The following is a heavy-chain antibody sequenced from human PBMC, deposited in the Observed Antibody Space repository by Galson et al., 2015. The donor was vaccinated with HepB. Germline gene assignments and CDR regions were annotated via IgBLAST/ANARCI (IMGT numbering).Heavy chain of an antibody. CDR3: AILHDYGDHDRMVPIDY. CDR2: ISAYNGNT. CDR1: GYTFTSYG. Sequence: SVKVSCKASGYTFTSYGISWVRQAPGQGLEWMGWISAYNGNTNYAQKLQGRVTMTTDTSTSTAYLELRSLRSDDTAVYYCAILHDYGDHDRMVPIDYWGQGTLVTVSS. J-gene: IGHJ4*02. D-gene: IGHD4-17*01. V-gene: IGHV1-18*04.